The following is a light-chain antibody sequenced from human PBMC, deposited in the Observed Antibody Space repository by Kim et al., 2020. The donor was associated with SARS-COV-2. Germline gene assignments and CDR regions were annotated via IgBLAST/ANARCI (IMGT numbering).Light chain of an antibody. CDR3: LLYYGGAQPHVI. CDR2: SIS. Sequence: VALTCASSTGTATSGPYPNWSHQKHGQAPRALIYSISNKYTWTPARLSGSLLGGKAAMTLSGVQPEDEADYYCLLYYGGAQPHVIFGGGTQLTVL. J-gene: IGLJ2*01. V-gene: IGLV7-43*01. CDR1: TGTATSGPY.